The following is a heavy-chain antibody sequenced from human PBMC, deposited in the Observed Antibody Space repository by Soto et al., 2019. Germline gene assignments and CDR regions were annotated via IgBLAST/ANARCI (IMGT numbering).Heavy chain of an antibody. CDR1: GYTFTSYG. J-gene: IGHJ6*02. Sequence: GASVKVSCKASGYTFTSYGISWVRQAPGQGLEWMGWISAYNGNTNYAQKLQGRVTMTTDTSTSTAYMELRSLRSDDTAVYYCARDRSVYSGYVYYYYYGMDVWGQGTTVTV. CDR3: ARDRSVYSGYVYYYYYGMDV. CDR2: ISAYNGNT. D-gene: IGHD5-12*01. V-gene: IGHV1-18*01.